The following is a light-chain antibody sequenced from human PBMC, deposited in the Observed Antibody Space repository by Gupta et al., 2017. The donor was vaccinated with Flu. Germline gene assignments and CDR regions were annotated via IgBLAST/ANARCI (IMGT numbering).Light chain of an antibody. CDR3: QQSYSTPGS. CDR1: QSISSY. V-gene: IGKV1-39*01. CDR2: AAS. Sequence: DIQMTQSPPSLSASVGDRVTITCLSSQSISSYLNWYQQKPGKAPKLLIYAASSLQSGVPSRFSGSGSGTDFTLTISSLQPEDFATYYCQQSYSTPGSFGQGTKLEIK. J-gene: IGKJ2*04.